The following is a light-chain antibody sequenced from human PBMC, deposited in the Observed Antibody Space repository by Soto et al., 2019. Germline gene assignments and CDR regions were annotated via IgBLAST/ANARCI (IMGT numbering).Light chain of an antibody. V-gene: IGKV1-39*01. J-gene: IGKJ2*01. Sequence: DIQMTQSPSSQSAVVGDRVTITCRASQNIGKYLNWYQQKPGKAPNLLIYAASSLQSAVLPRFSGSGSGTDFTLTISSLQPEDFSTYYCEQSYATPYTFGQGTKLEIK. CDR2: AAS. CDR1: QNIGKY. CDR3: EQSYATPYT.